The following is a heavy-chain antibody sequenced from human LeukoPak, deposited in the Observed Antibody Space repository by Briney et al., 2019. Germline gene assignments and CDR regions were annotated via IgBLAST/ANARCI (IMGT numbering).Heavy chain of an antibody. CDR1: SGFLSDYF. CDR3: AREGTTDSSTWYMSWFDP. Sequence: SETLSPTCAVYSGFLSDYFWSWIRQSPGKGLEWIGEINHSGSTKYNPSLKSRVTISVDTSKNQFSLRLSSVTAADTAVYYCAREGTTDSSTWYMSWFDPWGQGTLVTVSS. V-gene: IGHV4-34*01. CDR2: INHSGST. D-gene: IGHD6-13*01. J-gene: IGHJ5*02.